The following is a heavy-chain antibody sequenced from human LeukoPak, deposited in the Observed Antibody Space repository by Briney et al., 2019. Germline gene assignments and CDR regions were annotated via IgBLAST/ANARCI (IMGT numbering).Heavy chain of an antibody. CDR2: ISDIGSI. Sequence: PSETLPLTCTVSGGSISSYYWRWIRQPPGKGLEWIAYISDIGSINYSPSLKSRVTISLDTSKNQFSLKLSSVTAADTAVYYCAGHHPRNTVVFWGQGTLVTVSS. CDR3: AGHHPRNTVVF. J-gene: IGHJ4*02. CDR1: GGSISSYY. V-gene: IGHV4-59*08. D-gene: IGHD2/OR15-2a*01.